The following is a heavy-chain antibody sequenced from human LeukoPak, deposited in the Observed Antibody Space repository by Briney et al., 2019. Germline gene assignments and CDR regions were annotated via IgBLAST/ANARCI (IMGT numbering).Heavy chain of an antibody. Sequence: PGRSLRLSCAVSGFTFSNYAMHWVRQAPGKGLEWVAVISSDGSKEYYADSVEGRFTISRDNSRDTLYLQLNSLRIEDTAVYYCAREWGAEWELLLSAALDIWGHGTMVTVSS. CDR1: GFTFSNYA. CDR3: AREWGAEWELLLSAALDI. D-gene: IGHD1-26*01. CDR2: ISSDGSKE. J-gene: IGHJ3*02. V-gene: IGHV3-30-3*01.